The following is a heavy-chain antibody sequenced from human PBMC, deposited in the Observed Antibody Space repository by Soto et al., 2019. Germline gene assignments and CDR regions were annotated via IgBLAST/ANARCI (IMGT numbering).Heavy chain of an antibody. V-gene: IGHV4-39*01. CDR3: ARSPWYSSPDY. D-gene: IGHD6-13*01. Sequence: SETLSLTCTVSGGSISSSSYYWGWIRQPPGKGLEWIGSIYYSGSTYYNPSLKSRVTISVDTSKNQFSLKLSSVTAADTAVYYCARSPWYSSPDYWGQGSLVTGSS. CDR2: IYYSGST. J-gene: IGHJ4*02. CDR1: GGSISSSSYY.